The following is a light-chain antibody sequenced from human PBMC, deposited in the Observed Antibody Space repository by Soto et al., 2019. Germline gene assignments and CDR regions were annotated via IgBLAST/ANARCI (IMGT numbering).Light chain of an antibody. J-gene: IGLJ1*01. V-gene: IGLV2-14*01. CDR2: EVS. CDR3: SSYTSSSTLYV. Sequence: LTQPASVSGSPVQSVTISFTGTSSDVGGYNFVSWYQQHPGEAHRIMVYEVSNRPSGVSNRFSGSKSGNTASLTISGLQAEDEADYYRSSYTSSSTLYVFGTGTKVTVL. CDR1: SSDVGGYNF.